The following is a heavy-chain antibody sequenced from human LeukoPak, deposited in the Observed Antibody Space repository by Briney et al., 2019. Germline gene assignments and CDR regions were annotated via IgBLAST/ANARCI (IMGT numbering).Heavy chain of an antibody. Sequence: AASVKVSCKASGYTFTSSDINWVRQATGQGLEWMGWINPNSGNTGYAQKFQGRVTITRNTSIGTAYMELSSLSSEDTAVYYCARVIVVIPGTNVWFDPWGQGTLVTVSS. D-gene: IGHD2-2*01. CDR2: INPNSGNT. CDR1: GYTFTSSD. CDR3: ARVIVVIPGTNVWFDP. J-gene: IGHJ5*02. V-gene: IGHV1-8*03.